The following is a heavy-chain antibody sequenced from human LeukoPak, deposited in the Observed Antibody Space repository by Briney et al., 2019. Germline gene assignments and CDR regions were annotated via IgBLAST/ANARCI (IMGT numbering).Heavy chain of an antibody. J-gene: IGHJ6*03. CDR3: AREGGNYYYYYMDV. D-gene: IGHD3-16*01. CDR1: GFTFSSYA. Sequence: GGSLRLSCAASGFTFSSYAMSWVRQAPGKGLEWVSYISSSSSTIYYADSVKGRFTISRDNAKNSLYLQMNSLRAEDTAVYYCAREGGNYYYYYMDVWGKGTTVTVSS. V-gene: IGHV3-48*01. CDR2: ISSSSSTI.